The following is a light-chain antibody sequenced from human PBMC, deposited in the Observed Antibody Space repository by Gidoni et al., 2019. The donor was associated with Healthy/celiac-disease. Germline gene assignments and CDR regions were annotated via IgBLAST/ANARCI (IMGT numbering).Light chain of an antibody. J-gene: IGLJ3*02. V-gene: IGLV1-40*01. CDR2: GTS. Sequence: QSVLTQPPSVSGAPGQRVTISCTGSSSNTGSGYDVHWYQQLPGTAPKLLIYGTSNRPSGVPDRFSGSKSGTSASLAITGLQAEVEADYYCQSYDSSLSDWVFGGGTKLTVL. CDR1: SSNTGSGYD. CDR3: QSYDSSLSDWV.